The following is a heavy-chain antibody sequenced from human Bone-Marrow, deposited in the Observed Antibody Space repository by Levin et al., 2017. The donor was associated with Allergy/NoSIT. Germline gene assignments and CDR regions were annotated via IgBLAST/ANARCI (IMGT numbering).Heavy chain of an antibody. CDR1: GGSISSSSYY. V-gene: IGHV4-39*01. Sequence: SETLSLTCTVSGGSISSSSYYWGWIRQPPGTGLEWIGSIYYSGSTYYNPSLKSRVTISVDTSKNQFSLKLSSVTAADTAVYYCAQSIVVVPAAHVDYWGQGTLVTVSS. J-gene: IGHJ4*02. CDR2: IYYSGST. D-gene: IGHD2-2*01. CDR3: AQSIVVVPAAHVDY.